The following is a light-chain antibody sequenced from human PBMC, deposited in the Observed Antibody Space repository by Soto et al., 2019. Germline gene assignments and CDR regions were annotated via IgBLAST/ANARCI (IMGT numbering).Light chain of an antibody. J-gene: IGKJ1*01. CDR2: RAS. Sequence: DIQRTQSPSTLSGSVGDRVTSTCRASQSFSSHLAWYQQKPGKAPKLLIYRASTLENGVPSRFTGSASGTEFSLTISSPQPDDFATYYCRKYEVHSTFRQGTKVDIK. CDR1: QSFSSH. V-gene: IGKV1-5*03. CDR3: RKYEVHST.